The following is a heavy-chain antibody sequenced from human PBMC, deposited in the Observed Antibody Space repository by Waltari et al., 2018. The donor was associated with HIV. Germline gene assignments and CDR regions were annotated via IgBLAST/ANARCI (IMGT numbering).Heavy chain of an antibody. D-gene: IGHD1-1*01. V-gene: IGHV1-8*01. J-gene: IGHJ6*02. Sequence: QVQLVQSGAEVKKPGASVKVSCKASGYTFTSYDINWVRQATGQGLEWMGWMNPNSGNTGYAQKFQGRVTMTSNTSISTAYMELSSLRSEDTAVYYCATLRTTDYYYGMDVWGQGTTVTVSS. CDR2: MNPNSGNT. CDR3: ATLRTTDYYYGMDV. CDR1: GYTFTSYD.